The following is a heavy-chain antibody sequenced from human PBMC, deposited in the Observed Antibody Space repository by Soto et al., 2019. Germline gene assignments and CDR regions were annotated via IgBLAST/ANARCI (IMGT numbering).Heavy chain of an antibody. CDR1: GGSISTNW. V-gene: IGHV4-4*02. J-gene: IGHJ4*02. D-gene: IGHD6-19*01. CDR3: ARHIAVSGTRGFDF. CDR2: IYHSGRT. Sequence: QVQLPESGPGLMKPSGTLSLTCAVSGGSISTNWWSWVRQPPGKGLEWIGEIYHSGRTNYNPSLMNRATVSMDKSQNLLSLNLNSVTAADTAVYYCARHIAVSGTRGFDFWGQGTLVTVSS.